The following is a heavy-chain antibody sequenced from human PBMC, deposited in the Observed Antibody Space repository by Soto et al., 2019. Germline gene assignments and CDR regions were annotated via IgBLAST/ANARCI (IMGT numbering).Heavy chain of an antibody. CDR3: ARLFTMVRGADY. D-gene: IGHD3-10*01. V-gene: IGHV4-39*01. J-gene: IGHJ4*02. Sequence: PSETLSLTCTVTGGSVDSNRYYWAWIRQPPGKGLEWIGSINYSGSTYYNPSLKSRVTISVDTSKNQFSLKLSSVTAADTAVYYCARLFTMVRGADYWGQGTLVTVSS. CDR1: GGSVDSNRYY. CDR2: INYSGST.